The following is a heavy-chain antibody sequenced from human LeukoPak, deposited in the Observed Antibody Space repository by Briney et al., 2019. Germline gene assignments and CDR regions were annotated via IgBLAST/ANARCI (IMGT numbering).Heavy chain of an antibody. V-gene: IGHV3-21*04. CDR2: ISSSSSYI. CDR1: RFTFSNYF. D-gene: IGHD3-10*01. Sequence: GGSLRLSCAASRFTFSNYFMNWVRQAPGKGLEWVSSISSSSSYIYYADSVKGRFTISRDNAKNSLYLQMNSLRAEDTALYYCAKELVTMVRGNYYYYGMDVWGQGTTVTVSS. CDR3: AKELVTMVRGNYYYYGMDV. J-gene: IGHJ6*02.